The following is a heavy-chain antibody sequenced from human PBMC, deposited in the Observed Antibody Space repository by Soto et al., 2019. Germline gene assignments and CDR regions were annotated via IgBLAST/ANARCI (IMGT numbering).Heavy chain of an antibody. D-gene: IGHD3-3*02. Sequence: GASVKVSCKASGYTFTAYYMHWVRQAPGQGLEWMGIINPSGGSTSYAQKFQGRVTMTRDTSTSTVYMELSSLRSEDTAVYYCARVPFLEWLLSATGYFDYWGQGTLVTVSS. CDR2: INPSGGST. CDR3: ARVPFLEWLLSATGYFDY. CDR1: GYTFTAYY. J-gene: IGHJ4*02. V-gene: IGHV1-46*01.